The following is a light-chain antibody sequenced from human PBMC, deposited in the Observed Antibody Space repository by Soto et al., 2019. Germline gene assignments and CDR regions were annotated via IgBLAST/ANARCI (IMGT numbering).Light chain of an antibody. J-gene: IGKJ5*01. Sequence: EIVLTQSPGILSLSPGERASLXXGASQSISSSFLAWYQQKPGQAPRFXIYGASSRATGIPDRFSGTGSETDFTLTISRLEPEDFAVYYCQQYDNSPITFGQGTRLEIK. CDR3: QQYDNSPIT. V-gene: IGKV3-20*01. CDR1: QSISSSF. CDR2: GAS.